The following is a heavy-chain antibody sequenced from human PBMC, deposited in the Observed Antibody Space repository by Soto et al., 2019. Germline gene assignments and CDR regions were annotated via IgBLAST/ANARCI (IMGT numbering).Heavy chain of an antibody. CDR1: GDSISSIDYY. Sequence: SETLSLTCTVSGDSISSIDYYWGWIRQPPGEGLEWIGSIYYSGTIYHNPSLKSRVTISVDRSKNQFSLKLRSVTAADTAVYYCARLSAAAFAHWGQGTLVTVSS. CDR3: ARLSAAAFAH. J-gene: IGHJ4*01. V-gene: IGHV4-39*01. CDR2: IYYSGTI. D-gene: IGHD6-13*01.